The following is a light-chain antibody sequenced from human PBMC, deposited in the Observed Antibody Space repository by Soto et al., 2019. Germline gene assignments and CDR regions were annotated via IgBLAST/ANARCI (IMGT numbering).Light chain of an antibody. J-gene: IGKJ3*01. Sequence: EIVLTQSPGTLSLSPGERATLSCRASQSVSSSYLAWYQQKPGQAPRLLIYGASSRATGIPDRFSGSGSGTDFTLTISRREPEDFAVYYCQQYGSSREFTFGPGTKVDIK. V-gene: IGKV3-20*01. CDR2: GAS. CDR3: QQYGSSREFT. CDR1: QSVSSSY.